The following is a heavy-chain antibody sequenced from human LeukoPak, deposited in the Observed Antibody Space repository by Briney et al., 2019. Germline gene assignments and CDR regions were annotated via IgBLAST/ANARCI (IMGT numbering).Heavy chain of an antibody. CDR3: ARGPPLLGSFFFDY. Sequence: SETLSLTCAVSGGSLSAYYWTWFRHPPGQGLEWIGEINHGGRTNYNPSLKVRVAMSVDTSKNHFSLNLNSVTTADTAVYYCARGPPLLGSFFFDYWAQGTLVTVSS. CDR2: INHGGRT. D-gene: IGHD6-6*01. J-gene: IGHJ4*02. V-gene: IGHV4-34*01. CDR1: GGSLSAYY.